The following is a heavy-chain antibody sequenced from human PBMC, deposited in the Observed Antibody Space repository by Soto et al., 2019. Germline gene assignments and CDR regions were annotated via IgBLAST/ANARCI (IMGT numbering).Heavy chain of an antibody. CDR2: IYPDESDT. V-gene: IGHV5-51*03. D-gene: IGHD5-12*01. CDR3: VRMGFSGGGYLSYYYYGMDI. CDR1: GYSFTKYW. J-gene: IGHJ6*02. Sequence: EVQLVQSGAEVKEPGESLKISCKGSGYSFTKYWIGWVRQMPGKGLEWMEIIYPDESDTRYSPSFQGQVTISADKSISTAYLQWSSLKASDTAMYYCVRMGFSGGGYLSYYYYGMDIWGQGTTVTVSS.